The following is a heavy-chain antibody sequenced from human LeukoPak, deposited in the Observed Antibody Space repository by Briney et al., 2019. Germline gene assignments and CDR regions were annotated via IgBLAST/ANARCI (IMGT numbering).Heavy chain of an antibody. D-gene: IGHD3-10*01. V-gene: IGHV3-21*01. CDR3: AREYYYGSGSYTNGMDV. CDR2: ISSSSSYI. Sequence: KTGGSLRLSCAASGFTFSSYSMNWVRQAPGKGLEWVSSISSSSSYIYYADSVKGRFTISRDNAKNSLYLQMNSLRAEGTAVYYCAREYYYGSGSYTNGMDVWGQGTTVTVSS. J-gene: IGHJ6*02. CDR1: GFTFSSYS.